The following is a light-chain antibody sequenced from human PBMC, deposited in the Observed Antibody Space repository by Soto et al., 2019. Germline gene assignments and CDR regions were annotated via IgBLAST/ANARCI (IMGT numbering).Light chain of an antibody. J-gene: IGKJ1*01. CDR1: QSIGVW. Sequence: DIQLTQSPSTLSASVGDRVTITCRASQSIGVWLTWYQQKPGKAPKFLIYKTSTLESGVSSRFSGSGSGKEFTLTISSLQPDDFATYHCQYYDNYSWTFGQGTKVEIK. CDR3: QYYDNYSWT. V-gene: IGKV1-5*03. CDR2: KTS.